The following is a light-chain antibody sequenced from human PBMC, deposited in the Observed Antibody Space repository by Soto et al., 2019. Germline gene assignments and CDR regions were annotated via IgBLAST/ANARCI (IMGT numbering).Light chain of an antibody. CDR2: VAS. V-gene: IGKV1-9*01. CDR3: QQFGSYPLT. CDR1: QGIGSY. J-gene: IGKJ4*01. Sequence: IQLTQSPSFLSASVGDTVTITCRASQGIGSYLAWYQQKPGTVPNLLIYVASTLQSGVPSRFSGSGSGTEVTLTINSLQPEDFATYYCQQFGSYPLTFGGGTEVEIK.